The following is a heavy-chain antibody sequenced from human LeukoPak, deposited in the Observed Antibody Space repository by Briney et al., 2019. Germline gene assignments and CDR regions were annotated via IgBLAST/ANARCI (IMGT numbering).Heavy chain of an antibody. Sequence: PEGSLSLSCASSGMTFSRYGMSWVRQAPGKGLEGVSSISSTGGTTYLPRSVKGRFTISRDNSKDTLYLQTNSLRAEDTAIYYCAKNGDRRAYCTGGTCYPYFYYYMDVWGKGTTVTI. CDR3: AKNGDRRAYCTGGTCYPYFYYYMDV. D-gene: IGHD2-15*01. V-gene: IGHV3-23*01. J-gene: IGHJ6*03. CDR2: ISSTGGTT. CDR1: GMTFSRYG.